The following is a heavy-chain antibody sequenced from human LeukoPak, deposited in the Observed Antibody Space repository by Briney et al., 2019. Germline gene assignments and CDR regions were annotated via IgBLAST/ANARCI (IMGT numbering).Heavy chain of an antibody. CDR1: GFTFSSYS. CDR3: ARPADGYSYGEDY. D-gene: IGHD5-18*01. Sequence: GGSLRLSCAASGFTFSSYSMNWVRQAPGKGPEWVSSISSSSSYIYYADSVKGRFTISRDNAKTSLYLQMNSLRAEDTAVYYCARPADGYSYGEDYWGQGTLVTVSS. V-gene: IGHV3-21*01. CDR2: ISSSSSYI. J-gene: IGHJ4*02.